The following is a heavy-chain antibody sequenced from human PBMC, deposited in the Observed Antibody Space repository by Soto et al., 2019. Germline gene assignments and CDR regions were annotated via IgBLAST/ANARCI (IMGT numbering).Heavy chain of an antibody. Sequence: PGGSLRLSCTASGFTFGDYAMSWFRQAPGKGLEWVGFIRSKAYGGTTEYAASVKGRFTISRDDSKSIAYLQMNTPKTEDTAVYYRTRSGSGSYCGCYFDYWGQGTLVTVSS. J-gene: IGHJ4*02. V-gene: IGHV3-49*03. CDR3: TRSGSGSYCGCYFDY. D-gene: IGHD1-26*01. CDR2: IRSKAYGGTT. CDR1: GFTFGDYA.